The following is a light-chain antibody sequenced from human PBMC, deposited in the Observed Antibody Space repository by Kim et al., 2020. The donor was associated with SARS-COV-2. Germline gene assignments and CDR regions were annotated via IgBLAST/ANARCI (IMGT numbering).Light chain of an antibody. CDR2: EDS. CDR1: KLGDKY. Sequence: GAPGQTASITCSGDKLGDKYSCWYQQKPGQSPVLVISEDSKRPSGIPERFSGSKSGNTATLTISGTQAMDEADYYCQAWDSSTAVFGGGTQLTVL. V-gene: IGLV3-1*01. J-gene: IGLJ2*01. CDR3: QAWDSSTAV.